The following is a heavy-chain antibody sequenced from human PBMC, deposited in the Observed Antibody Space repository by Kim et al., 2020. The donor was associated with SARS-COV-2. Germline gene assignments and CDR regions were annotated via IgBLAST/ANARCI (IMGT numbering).Heavy chain of an antibody. CDR2: ISGSGGST. D-gene: IGHD3-22*01. Sequence: GGSLRLSCAASGFTFSSYAMSWVRQAPGKGLEWVSAISGSGGSTYYADSVKGRFTISRDNSKNTLYLQMNSLRAEDTAVYYCAKDEVLAPRYYYDSSGYYYSPEWGQGTLVTVSS. V-gene: IGHV3-23*01. CDR1: GFTFSSYA. J-gene: IGHJ4*02. CDR3: AKDEVLAPRYYYDSSGYYYSPE.